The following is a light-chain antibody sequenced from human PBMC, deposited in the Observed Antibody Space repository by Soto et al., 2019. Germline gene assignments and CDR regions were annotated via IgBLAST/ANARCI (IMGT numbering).Light chain of an antibody. Sequence: NELTLKAGIRSLSRGKGAPRCCRASQRVSSSFLAWYQQKPGQAPRLLIFGASTRATGIPSRFSGSGSGTEFTLTIRSLQSDDLAVYLCKQRRTWPAGITFGQGTRLEIK. CDR1: QRVSSSF. CDR3: KQRRTWPAGIT. CDR2: GAS. J-gene: IGKJ5*01. V-gene: IGKV3D-20*02.